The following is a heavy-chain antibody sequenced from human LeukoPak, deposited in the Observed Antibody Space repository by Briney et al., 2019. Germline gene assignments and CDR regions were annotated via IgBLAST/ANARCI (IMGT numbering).Heavy chain of an antibody. V-gene: IGHV3-48*03. J-gene: IGHJ4*02. Sequence: PGGSLRLSCVVSGFTFSSYEMNWVRQAPGKGLEWVSYISSSGRTIYYADSVKGRFTISRDSAKNSLYLQMNSLRAEDTALYYCARGGRCYYAEDYWGQGTLVSVPS. D-gene: IGHD2-2*01. CDR3: ARGGRCYYAEDY. CDR1: GFTFSSYE. CDR2: ISSSGRTI.